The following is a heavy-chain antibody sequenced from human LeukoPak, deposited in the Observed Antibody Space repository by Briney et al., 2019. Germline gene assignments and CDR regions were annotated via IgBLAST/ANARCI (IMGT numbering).Heavy chain of an antibody. CDR3: ARDFSSGSL. Sequence: GGSLRLSCAASGFTFSTYSMNWVRQAPGKGLEWVSSITPSGSYIYYATSVKGRFTISRDNAKNSLYLQMNSLRAEDTAVYYCARDFSSGSLWGQGTMVTVSS. CDR1: GFTFSTYS. V-gene: IGHV3-21*01. CDR2: ITPSGSYI. D-gene: IGHD6-25*01. J-gene: IGHJ3*01.